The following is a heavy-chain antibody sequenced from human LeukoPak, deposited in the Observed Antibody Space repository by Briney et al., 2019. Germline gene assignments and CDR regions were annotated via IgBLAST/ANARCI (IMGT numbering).Heavy chain of an antibody. CDR2: LNFDGSDT. J-gene: IGHJ3*01. D-gene: IGHD3-3*01. V-gene: IGHV3-74*01. Sequence: GGSLRLSCATSGFTFRSYWMHWVRQAPGEGLVWVSRLNFDGSDTSYADSVKGRFTISRDNAKNTLYLQMNSLRAEDTAVYYCARRFQNALRALSDDAFDVWGQGTMVTVSS. CDR1: GFTFRSYW. CDR3: ARRFQNALRALSDDAFDV.